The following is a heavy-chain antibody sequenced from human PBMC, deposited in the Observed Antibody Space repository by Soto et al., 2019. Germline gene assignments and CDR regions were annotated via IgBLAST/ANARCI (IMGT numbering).Heavy chain of an antibody. CDR2: ISRGGDII. J-gene: IGHJ6*02. CDR3: AGAAYGSLRYSASFYGMDV. CDR1: GFSLRDYE. V-gene: IGHV3-48*03. D-gene: IGHD3-10*01. Sequence: PGGSLRLSCAASGFSLRDYEMQWVRQAPGSGLEWLSYISRGGDIIHYADSTGGRFAISRDNAKSSLYLQMDSLRVEDTGVYYCAGAAYGSLRYSASFYGMDVWGQGTTVTVSS.